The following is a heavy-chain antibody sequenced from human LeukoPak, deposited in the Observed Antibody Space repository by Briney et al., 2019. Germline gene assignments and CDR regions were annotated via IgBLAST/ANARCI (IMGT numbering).Heavy chain of an antibody. V-gene: IGHV3-48*01. J-gene: IGHJ3*02. Sequence: GGSLRLSCAASEFTFSNYAMNWVRQAPGKGLEWVSYIRSSSSTIYYADSVKGRFTTSRDNAMNSLYLQMNSLRAEDTAVYYCARAKRNGFDIWGQGTMVTVSS. CDR2: IRSSSSTI. CDR1: EFTFSNYA. CDR3: ARAKRNGFDI.